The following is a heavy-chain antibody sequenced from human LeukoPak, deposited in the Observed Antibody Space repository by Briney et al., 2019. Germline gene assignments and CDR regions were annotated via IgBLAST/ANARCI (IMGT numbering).Heavy chain of an antibody. CDR1: GDSISSSSYY. D-gene: IGHD2-2*01. CDR3: ARRGSSLSWFDP. CDR2: FYSSGST. J-gene: IGHJ5*02. V-gene: IGHV4-39*01. Sequence: KSSETLSLTCTVSGDSISSSSYYWGWIRQSPGKGLEWIGNFYSSGSTYYNPSLKSRVTISVDTSKNQFSLKLSSVTAADTAVYYCARRGSSLSWFDPWGQGTLVTVTS.